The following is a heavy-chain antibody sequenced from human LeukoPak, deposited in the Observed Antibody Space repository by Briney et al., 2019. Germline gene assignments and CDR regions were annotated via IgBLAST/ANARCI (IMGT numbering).Heavy chain of an antibody. V-gene: IGHV4-59*12. D-gene: IGHD3-22*01. Sequence: KPSETLSLTCTVSGGSISSYYWSWIRQPPGKGLEWIGYIYYSGSTNYNPSLKSRVTISVDTSKNQFSLKLSSVTAADTAVYYCARGGYYYDSSGYYARGAAGVSPEDYWGQGTLVTVSS. CDR1: GGSISSYY. J-gene: IGHJ4*02. CDR3: ARGGYYYDSSGYYARGAAGVSPEDY. CDR2: IYYSGST.